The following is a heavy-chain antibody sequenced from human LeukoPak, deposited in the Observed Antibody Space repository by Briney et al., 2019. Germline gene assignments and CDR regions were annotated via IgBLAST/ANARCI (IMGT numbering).Heavy chain of an antibody. CDR2: INPNSGGT. D-gene: IGHD2-8*01. V-gene: IGHV1-2*02. Sequence: ASVKVSCKASGYTFTGYYMHWVRQAPGQGLEWMGWINPNSGGTNYAQKFQGRVTMTRDTSISTAYMELSRLRSDDTAVYYCARDIVLMVYLRGGFDYWGQGTLVTVSS. CDR1: GYTFTGYY. CDR3: ARDIVLMVYLRGGFDY. J-gene: IGHJ4*02.